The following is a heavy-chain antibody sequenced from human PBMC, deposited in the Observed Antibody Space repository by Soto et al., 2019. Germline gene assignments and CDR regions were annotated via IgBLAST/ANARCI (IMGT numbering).Heavy chain of an antibody. D-gene: IGHD1-7*01. Sequence: RASVKVSCKASGYTFTGYYMHWVRQAPGQGLEWMGWINPNSGGTNYAQKFQGRVTMTRDTSISTAYMELSRLRSDDTAVYYCASEYNWNYDYYYYGMDVWGQGTTVTVYS. CDR2: INPNSGGT. CDR3: ASEYNWNYDYYYYGMDV. V-gene: IGHV1-2*02. CDR1: GYTFTGYY. J-gene: IGHJ6*02.